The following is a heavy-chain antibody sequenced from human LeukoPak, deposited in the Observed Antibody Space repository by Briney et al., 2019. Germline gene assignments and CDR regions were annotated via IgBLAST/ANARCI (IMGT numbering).Heavy chain of an antibody. Sequence: ASVNVSCKASGYXFTTYYISWVRQAPGQGREWMGWISAYNGNTNYAQKFQGRVTMTTDTSTSTAYMELRSLRSDDTAVYYCAREEGAPIAAANVWGLGTVVTVSS. D-gene: IGHD6-13*01. CDR1: GYXFTTYY. V-gene: IGHV1-18*01. CDR3: AREEGAPIAAANV. CDR2: ISAYNGNT. J-gene: IGHJ3*01.